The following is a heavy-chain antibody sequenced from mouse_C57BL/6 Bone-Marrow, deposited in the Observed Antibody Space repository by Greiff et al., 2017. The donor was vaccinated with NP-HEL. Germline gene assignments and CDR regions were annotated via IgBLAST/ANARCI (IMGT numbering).Heavy chain of an antibody. D-gene: IGHD2-1*01. V-gene: IGHV5-4*01. CDR1: GFTFSSYA. CDR2: ISDGGSYT. CDR3: ASLNYPYYVGC. Sequence: EVQRVESGGGLVKPGGSLKLSCAASGFTFSSYAMSWVRQTPEKRLEWVSTISDGGSYTYYPDNVKGRFTISRDNAKNNLYLQMGHLKSEDTAMYYCASLNYPYYVGCWGQGTTLTVSS. J-gene: IGHJ2*01.